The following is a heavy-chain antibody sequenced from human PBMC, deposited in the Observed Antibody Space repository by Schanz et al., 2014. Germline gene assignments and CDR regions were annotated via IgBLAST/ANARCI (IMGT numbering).Heavy chain of an antibody. V-gene: IGHV3-33*01. CDR1: GFSLNTYG. Sequence: GQLAESGGGLVQPGTSLILSCSVSGFSLNTYGIHWFRQPAGKGLEWVAVIWNNGVTKYYADSVRGRFTISRDRFQNTLYLRMSSLRAEDTTVYYCARPRFDYGEVDYWGQGTLVTVSS. J-gene: IGHJ4*02. CDR3: ARPRFDYGEVDY. CDR2: IWNNGVTK. D-gene: IGHD4-17*01.